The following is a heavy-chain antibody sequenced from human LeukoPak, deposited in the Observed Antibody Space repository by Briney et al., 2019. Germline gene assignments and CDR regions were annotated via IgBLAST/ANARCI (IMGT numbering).Heavy chain of an antibody. CDR3: ARSNDAFDI. CDR1: GGTFDSYA. J-gene: IGHJ3*02. V-gene: IGHV1-69*06. Sequence: SVKVSCKASGGTFDSYAISWVRQAPGRGLEWMAGIIPIFGTPIYAQRFQGRVTITADKSTSTAYMELRSLRSEDTAVYYCARSNDAFDIWGQGTMVTVSS. CDR2: IIPIFGTP.